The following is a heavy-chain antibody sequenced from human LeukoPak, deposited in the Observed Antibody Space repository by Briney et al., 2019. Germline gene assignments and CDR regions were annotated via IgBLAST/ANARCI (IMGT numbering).Heavy chain of an antibody. V-gene: IGHV3-21*01. Sequence: PGGSLRLSCAAPGFTFSTYSMNWVRQAPGRGLEWVSSISSSGTYIYYADSMRGRFTISRDNSKNSLYLQMNSLRAEDTAVYYCASSFPRRDDYISNYFDYWGQGTLVTVSS. CDR3: ASSFPRRDDYISNYFDY. J-gene: IGHJ4*02. D-gene: IGHD5-24*01. CDR1: GFTFSTYS. CDR2: ISSSGTYI.